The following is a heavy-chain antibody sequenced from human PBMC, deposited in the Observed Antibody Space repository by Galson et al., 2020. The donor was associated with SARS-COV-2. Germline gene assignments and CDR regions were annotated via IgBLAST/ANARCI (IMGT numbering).Heavy chain of an antibody. J-gene: IGHJ6*03. CDR2: IYYSGST. CDR3: ARHISDRGFYYYYYMDV. Sequence: SETLSLTCTVSGGSISSYYWSWIRQPPGKGLEWIGYIYYSGSTNYNPSLKSRVTISVDTSKNQFSLKLSSVTAADTAVYYCARHISDRGFYYYYYMDVWGKGTTVTVSS. CDR1: GGSISSYY. D-gene: IGHD3-9*01. V-gene: IGHV4-59*08.